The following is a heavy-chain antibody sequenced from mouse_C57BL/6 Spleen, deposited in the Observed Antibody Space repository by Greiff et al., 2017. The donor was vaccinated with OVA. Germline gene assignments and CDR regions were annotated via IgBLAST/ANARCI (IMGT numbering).Heavy chain of an antibody. J-gene: IGHJ1*03. D-gene: IGHD1-1*01. CDR2: IDPSDSYT. CDR1: GYTFTSYW. V-gene: IGHV1-69*01. CDR3: AKGDYYGSSHFDV. Sequence: QVQLQQPGAELVMPGASVKLSCKASGYTFTSYWMHWVKQRPGQGLEWIGEIDPSDSYTNYNQKFKGKSTLTVDKSSSTAYMQLSSLTSEDSAVYYCAKGDYYGSSHFDVWGTGTTVTVSS.